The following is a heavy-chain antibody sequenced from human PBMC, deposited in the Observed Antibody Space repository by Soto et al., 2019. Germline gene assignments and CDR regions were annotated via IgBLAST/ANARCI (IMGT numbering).Heavy chain of an antibody. V-gene: IGHV1-2*02. CDR3: ARERFRIAAATVTAGGY. Sequence: ASVKVSCKASGYTFTGYYMHWLRQAPGQGLEWMGWINPNSGGTNYAQKLQGRVTMTRDTSISTAYMELSRLRSDDTAVYYCARERFRIAAATVTAGGYWGQGTLVTVSS. CDR2: INPNSGGT. CDR1: GYTFTGYY. D-gene: IGHD6-13*01. J-gene: IGHJ4*02.